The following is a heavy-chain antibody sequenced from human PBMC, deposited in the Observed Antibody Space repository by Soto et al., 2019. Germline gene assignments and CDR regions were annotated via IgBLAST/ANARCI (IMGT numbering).Heavy chain of an antibody. CDR1: DFTVSSNY. CDR3: ARDIEPPGLFFDY. V-gene: IGHV3-11*01. CDR2: ISFSATSI. J-gene: IGHJ4*02. Sequence: GGSLRLSCAASDFTVSSNYMSWVRQAPGKGLEWVSYISFSATSIYYADSVKGRFTISRDNAKNSLYLQMNSLRVEDTAVYYCARDIEPPGLFFDYWGQGILVTVSS. D-gene: IGHD6-13*01.